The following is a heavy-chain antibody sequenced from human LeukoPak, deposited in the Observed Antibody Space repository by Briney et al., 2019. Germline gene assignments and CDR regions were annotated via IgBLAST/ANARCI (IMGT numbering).Heavy chain of an antibody. V-gene: IGHV3-30*02. J-gene: IGHJ4*02. CDR2: IRYDGSNK. CDR3: ARAGSIRFDY. D-gene: IGHD1-26*01. CDR1: GFTFSSYG. Sequence: GGSLRLSCAASGFTFSSYGMHWVRQAPGKGLEWVAFIRYDGSNKYYADSVKGRITISRDNSKNTLSLQMNRLRAEDTAVYYCARAGSIRFDYWGQGTLVTVSS.